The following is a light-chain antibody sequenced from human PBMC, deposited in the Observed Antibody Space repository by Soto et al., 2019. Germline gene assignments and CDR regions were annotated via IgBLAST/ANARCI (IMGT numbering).Light chain of an antibody. V-gene: IGLV2-23*02. Sequence: QSVPTQPASVSGSPGQSITISCTGTSSDVGSYNLVSWYQQHPGKAPKFMIYEVNKRPSGVSNRFSGSKSGNTASLTISGLQAEDEADYYCCSYAGSSTYVIFGGGTKLTVL. CDR3: CSYAGSSTYVI. CDR1: SSDVGSYNL. J-gene: IGLJ2*01. CDR2: EVN.